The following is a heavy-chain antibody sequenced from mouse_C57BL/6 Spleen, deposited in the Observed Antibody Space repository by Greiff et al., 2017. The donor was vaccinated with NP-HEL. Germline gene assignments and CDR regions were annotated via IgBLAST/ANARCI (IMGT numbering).Heavy chain of an antibody. CDR3: AGIYPGAMDY. CDR1: GYTFTSYW. J-gene: IGHJ4*01. CDR2: IHPNSGST. V-gene: IGHV1-64*01. Sequence: QVQLQQPGAELVKPGASVKLSCKASGYTFTSYWMHWVKQRPGQGLEWIGMIHPNSGSTNYNEKFKSKATLTVDKSSSTAYMKLSSLTSEDSAVYYCAGIYPGAMDYWGQGTSVTVSS. D-gene: IGHD1-1*01.